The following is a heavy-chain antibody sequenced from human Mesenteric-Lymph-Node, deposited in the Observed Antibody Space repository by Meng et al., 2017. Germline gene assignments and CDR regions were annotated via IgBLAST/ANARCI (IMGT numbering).Heavy chain of an antibody. CDR3: ARVGWRQWSFDL. Sequence: QVQLQQWGAGLWKPAETLSLTCAVYGGSFSGHYWSWIRQPPGRGLEWIGEINHSGSTNYNPSLKSRVTISVDTSNNQFSLKLSSVTAADTAVYYCARVGWRQWSFDLWGRGTLVTVSS. D-gene: IGHD5-18*01. CDR1: GGSFSGHY. CDR2: INHSGST. J-gene: IGHJ2*01. V-gene: IGHV4-34*01.